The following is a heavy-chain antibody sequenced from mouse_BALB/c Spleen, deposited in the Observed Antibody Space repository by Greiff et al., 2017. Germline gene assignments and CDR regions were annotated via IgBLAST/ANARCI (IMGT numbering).Heavy chain of an antibody. D-gene: IGHD2-1*01. CDR1: GYTFTEYT. V-gene: IGHV1-18*01. Sequence: EVQRVESGPELVKPGASVKISCKTSGYTFTEYTMHWVKQSHGKSLEWIGGINPNNGGTSYNQKFKGKATLTVDKSSSTAYMELRSLTSEDSAVYYCARGDGNYDAMDYWGQGTSVTVSS. J-gene: IGHJ4*01. CDR2: INPNNGGT. CDR3: ARGDGNYDAMDY.